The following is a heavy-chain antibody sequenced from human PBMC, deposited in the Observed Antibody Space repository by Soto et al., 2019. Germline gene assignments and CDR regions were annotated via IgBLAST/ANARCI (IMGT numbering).Heavy chain of an antibody. Sequence: SETLSLTCAVYGGSFSGYYWSWIRQPPGKGLEWIGEINHSGSTNYNPSLKSRVTISVDTSKNQFSLKLSSVTAADTAVYYCARTCPRYCSSTSCYSRDRHLKSGWFDPWGQGTLVTVSS. J-gene: IGHJ5*02. V-gene: IGHV4-34*01. D-gene: IGHD2-2*01. CDR2: INHSGST. CDR3: ARTCPRYCSSTSCYSRDRHLKSGWFDP. CDR1: GGSFSGYY.